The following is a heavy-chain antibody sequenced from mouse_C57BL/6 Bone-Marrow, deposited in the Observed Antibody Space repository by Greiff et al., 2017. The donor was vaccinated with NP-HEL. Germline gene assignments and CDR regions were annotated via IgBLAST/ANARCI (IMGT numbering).Heavy chain of an antibody. CDR2: IRSKSNNYAT. D-gene: IGHD2-3*01. J-gene: IGHJ3*01. CDR1: GFSFNTYA. V-gene: IGHV10-1*01. CDR3: VRDDGYYPAWFAY. Sequence: EVQVVESGGGLVQPKGSLKLSCAASGFSFNTYAMNWVRQAPGKGLEWVARIRSKSNNYATYYADSVKDRFTISRDDSESMLYLQMNNLKTEDTAMYYCVRDDGYYPAWFAYWGQGTLVTVSA.